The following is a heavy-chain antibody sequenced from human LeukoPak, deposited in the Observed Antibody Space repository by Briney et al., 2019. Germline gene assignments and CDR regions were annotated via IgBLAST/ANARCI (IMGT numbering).Heavy chain of an antibody. CDR1: RFTFSTYW. J-gene: IGHJ4*02. Sequence: GGSLRLSCAASRFTFSTYWMHWVRQAPGKGLAWVSRINSDGSRTNYADSVKGRFTISRDNAKNTLFLQMNSLRVEDTAVYHCVLGMRNDYFDYWGQGTLVTVSS. CDR3: VLGMRNDYFDY. V-gene: IGHV3-74*01. D-gene: IGHD7-27*01. CDR2: INSDGSRT.